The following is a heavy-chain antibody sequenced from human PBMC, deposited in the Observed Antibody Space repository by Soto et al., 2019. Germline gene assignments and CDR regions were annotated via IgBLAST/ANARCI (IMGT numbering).Heavy chain of an antibody. D-gene: IGHD2-8*01. Sequence: GGSLRLSCAASGFTFSTYGIHWVRQAPGKGLEWVAVISYDGNNKYYATSVEGRFTISRDNSKDTLYLQMNSQRAEDTVVYYYAKVCYSSHDRAWWTDFWGQGTLVTVSS. V-gene: IGHV3-30*18. J-gene: IGHJ4*02. CDR1: GFTFSTYG. CDR2: ISYDGNNK. CDR3: AKVCYSSHDRAWWTDF.